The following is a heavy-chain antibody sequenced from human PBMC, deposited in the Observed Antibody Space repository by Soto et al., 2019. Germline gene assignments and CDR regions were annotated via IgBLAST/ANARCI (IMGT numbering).Heavy chain of an antibody. D-gene: IGHD3-9*01. CDR2: ISWNSGSI. CDR1: VFPFADYA. V-gene: IGHV3-9*01. Sequence: PGGSLRLSCAASVFPFADYAMHWVRQAPGKGLEWVSGISWNSGSIGYADSVKGRFTITRDNAKNSLYLQMNSLRAEDTALYNCAKEGGYDILTGYKAFDIWGQGTMVTVSS. J-gene: IGHJ3*02. CDR3: AKEGGYDILTGYKAFDI.